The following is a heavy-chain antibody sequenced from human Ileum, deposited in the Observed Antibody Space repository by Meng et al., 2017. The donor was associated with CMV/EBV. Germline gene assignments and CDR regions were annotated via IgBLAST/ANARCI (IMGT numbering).Heavy chain of an antibody. Sequence: GESLKISCAASGFTFSSYAMSWVRQAPGKGLEWVSAISGSGGSTYYADSVKGRFTISRDNSKNTLYLQMNSLRAEDTAVYYCAKSRIVTGTNWNWGQGTLVTSPQ. V-gene: IGHV3-23*01. J-gene: IGHJ4*02. CDR2: ISGSGGST. CDR1: GFTFSSYA. D-gene: IGHD1-7*01. CDR3: AKSRIVTGTNWN.